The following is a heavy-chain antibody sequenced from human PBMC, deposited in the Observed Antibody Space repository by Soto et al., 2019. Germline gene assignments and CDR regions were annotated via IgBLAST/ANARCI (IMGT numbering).Heavy chain of an antibody. CDR1: GVTFSNYS. Sequence: PGGSLILSCAASGVTFSNYSMNWVRQAPGKGLEWVSSISSSSSYIYYADSVKGRFTISRDNAKNSLYLQMNSLRAEDTAVYYCARDFAYPFGVASSGGYCYYYMGVWGKGTPVTVSS. V-gene: IGHV3-21*01. CDR2: ISSSSSYI. CDR3: ARDFAYPFGVASSGGYCYYYMGV. J-gene: IGHJ6*03. D-gene: IGHD3-3*01.